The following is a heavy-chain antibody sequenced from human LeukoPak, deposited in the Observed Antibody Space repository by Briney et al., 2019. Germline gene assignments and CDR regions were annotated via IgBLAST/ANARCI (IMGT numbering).Heavy chain of an antibody. Sequence: GGSLRLSCAASGFTFSSYWMHWVRQAPGKGLVWVSRINSDGSSTSYADSVKGRFTISRDNAKNTLYQQMNSLRAEDTAVYYCARAYIPGPKVGARETKPMNWFDPWGQGTLVTVSS. CDR1: GFTFSSYW. J-gene: IGHJ5*02. CDR2: INSDGSST. D-gene: IGHD1-26*01. CDR3: ARAYIPGPKVGARETKPMNWFDP. V-gene: IGHV3-74*01.